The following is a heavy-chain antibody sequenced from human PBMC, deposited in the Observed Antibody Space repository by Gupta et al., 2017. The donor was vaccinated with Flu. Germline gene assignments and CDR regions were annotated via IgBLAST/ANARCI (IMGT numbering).Heavy chain of an antibody. CDR1: GYTFTGYY. Sequence: QVQLVQSGAEVKKPGASVKVSCKASGYTFTGYYMHWVRQAPGQGLEWMGWINPNSGGTNYAQKFQGWVTMTRDTSISTAYMELSRLRSDDTAVYYCAREERGSVGRHIYYYYGMDVWGQGTTVTVSS. V-gene: IGHV1-2*04. CDR3: AREERGSVGRHIYYYYGMDV. CDR2: INPNSGGT. D-gene: IGHD1-26*01. J-gene: IGHJ6*02.